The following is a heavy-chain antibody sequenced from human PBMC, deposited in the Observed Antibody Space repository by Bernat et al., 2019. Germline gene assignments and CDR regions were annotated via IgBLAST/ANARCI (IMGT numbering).Heavy chain of an antibody. Sequence: QVQLQESGPGLVKPSETLSLTCTVSGGSISSYYWSWIRQPPGRGLEWIGYIYYSGSTSYNPSLKSRVTISVDTPKNQFSLHLRSVTAADPAVYYCARHVDSSYYYHVPPTFDYWGQGTLVTVSS. V-gene: IGHV4-59*08. D-gene: IGHD3-22*01. CDR1: GGSISSYY. J-gene: IGHJ4*02. CDR3: ARHVDSSYYYHVPPTFDY. CDR2: IYYSGST.